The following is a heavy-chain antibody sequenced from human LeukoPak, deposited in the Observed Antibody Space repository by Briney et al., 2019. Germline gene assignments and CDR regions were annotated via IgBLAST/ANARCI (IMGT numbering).Heavy chain of an antibody. CDR1: RFTFSSYA. Sequence: GGSLRLSCAASRFTFSSYAMSWVRQAPGKGLEWVSAISGSGVITYYADSVKGRFTMSRDNSKNTLYLQMNSLRDEDTAVYYCAKDGYSSTWNADFDYWGQGTLVIVSS. CDR3: AKDGYSSTWNADFDY. J-gene: IGHJ4*02. D-gene: IGHD6-13*01. V-gene: IGHV3-23*01. CDR2: ISGSGVIT.